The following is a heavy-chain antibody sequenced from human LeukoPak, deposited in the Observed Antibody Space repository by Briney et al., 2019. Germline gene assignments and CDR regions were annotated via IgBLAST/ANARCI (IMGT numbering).Heavy chain of an antibody. CDR3: ARLYSSGWYFDY. V-gene: IGHV4-61*01. J-gene: IGHJ4*02. Sequence: PSETLSLTCTVSGDSVSSGSYYWSWIRQPPGKGLEWIGYIYYSGSTNYNPSLKSRVTTSVDTSKNQFSLKLSSVTAADTAVYYCARLYSSGWYFDYWGQGTLVTVSS. CDR1: GDSVSSGSYY. D-gene: IGHD6-19*01. CDR2: IYYSGST.